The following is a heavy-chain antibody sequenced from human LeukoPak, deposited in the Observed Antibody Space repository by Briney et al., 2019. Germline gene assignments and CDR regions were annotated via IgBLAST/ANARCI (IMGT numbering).Heavy chain of an antibody. CDR2: ISPSGDIT. Sequence: QSGGSLRLSCAASGFTFSSYGMHWVRQAPGKGLEWVSGISPSGDITYYADSVKGRFTISRDNSKNTLYLEVISLTAEDTAVYYCAKDDAWLRFGEWSQGTLVTVSS. CDR3: AKDDAWLRFGE. D-gene: IGHD3-10*01. J-gene: IGHJ4*02. V-gene: IGHV3-23*01. CDR1: GFTFSSYG.